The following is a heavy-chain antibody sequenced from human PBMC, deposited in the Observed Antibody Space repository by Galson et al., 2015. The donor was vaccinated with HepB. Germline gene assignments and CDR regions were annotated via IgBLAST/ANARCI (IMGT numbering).Heavy chain of an antibody. D-gene: IGHD3-3*01. CDR1: GFTFSDYY. V-gene: IGHV3-11*01. J-gene: IGHJ6*02. CDR3: ARDTYDDYYYYGMDV. CDR2: ISSSGSTI. Sequence: SLRLSCAASGFTFSDYYMSWIRQAPGKGLEWVSYISSSGSTIYYADSVKGRFTISRDNAKNSLYLQMNSLRAEDTAVYYCARDTYDDYYYYGMDVWGQGTTVTVSS.